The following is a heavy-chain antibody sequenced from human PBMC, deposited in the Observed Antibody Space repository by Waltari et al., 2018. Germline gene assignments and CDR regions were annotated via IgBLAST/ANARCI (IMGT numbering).Heavy chain of an antibody. CDR3: AKEGVVINGYYFDY. CDR2: ISYDGRDL. J-gene: IGHJ4*02. V-gene: IGHV3-30*18. Sequence: QVLLVESGGGVVQPGTSLRLSCAASGFSFRNFGMHWVRQAPGKGLESVAVISYDGRDLYYADSVKGRATISRDNSKNTLYLQMNSLRPEDTAVYYCAKEGVVINGYYFDYWGQGTLVTVSS. CDR1: GFSFRNFG. D-gene: IGHD2-21*01.